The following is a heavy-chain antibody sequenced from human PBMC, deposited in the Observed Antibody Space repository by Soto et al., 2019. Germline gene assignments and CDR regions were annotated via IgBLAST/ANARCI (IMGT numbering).Heavy chain of an antibody. CDR3: AKENVDTAMVNKRGYYGMDV. CDR2: ISYDGSNK. CDR1: GFTFSSYG. Sequence: GGSLRLSCAASGFTFSSYGMHWVRQAPGKGLEWVAVISYDGSNKYYADSVKGRFTISRDNSKNTLYLQMNSLRAEDTAVYYCAKENVDTAMVNKRGYYGMDVWGQGTTVTVSS. V-gene: IGHV3-30*18. D-gene: IGHD5-18*01. J-gene: IGHJ6*02.